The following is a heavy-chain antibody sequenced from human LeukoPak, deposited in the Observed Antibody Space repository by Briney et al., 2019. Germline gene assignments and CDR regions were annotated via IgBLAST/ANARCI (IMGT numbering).Heavy chain of an antibody. CDR1: GFTFSRYW. D-gene: IGHD4-17*01. CDR3: ARYGTDPFDI. Sequence: GGSLRLSCAASGFTFSRYWMHWVRQAPGKSLVWVSRINNDGSNTYYAASVKGRFTISRDNAKNTLYLQMDGLRAEDTALYYCARYGTDPFDIWGQGTLVTVSS. V-gene: IGHV3-74*01. J-gene: IGHJ3*02. CDR2: INNDGSNT.